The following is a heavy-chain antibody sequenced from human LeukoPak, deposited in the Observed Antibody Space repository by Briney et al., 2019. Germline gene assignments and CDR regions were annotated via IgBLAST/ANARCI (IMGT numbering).Heavy chain of an antibody. D-gene: IGHD1-26*01. CDR3: AKAHGGSYHSGID. Sequence: GGSVRLSCAASGFTFTSYVMNWVRPAPGKGLEWVSGISGSGGSTYYADSVKGRFSISRDNFKNTLYLQLNSLRVEDTAVYYCAKAHGGSYHSGIDWGQGTLVIVSS. J-gene: IGHJ4*02. CDR2: ISGSGGST. V-gene: IGHV3-23*01. CDR1: GFTFTSYV.